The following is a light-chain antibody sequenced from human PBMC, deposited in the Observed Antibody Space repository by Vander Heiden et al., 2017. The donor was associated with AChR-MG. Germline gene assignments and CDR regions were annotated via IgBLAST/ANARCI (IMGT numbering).Light chain of an antibody. V-gene: IGKV2-28*01. Sequence: DIVLTQSPLSLPVTPGEPAYISCRSSQSLLQSDGNNYLDWYLRKPGQSPQVLIFLGSNRAPGVPDRFNGSGSGTEFALKISRVEAEDVGVYYCRQSLQTPLTFGGGTRVEIK. CDR3: RQSLQTPLT. CDR2: LGS. J-gene: IGKJ4*01. CDR1: QSLLQSDGNNY.